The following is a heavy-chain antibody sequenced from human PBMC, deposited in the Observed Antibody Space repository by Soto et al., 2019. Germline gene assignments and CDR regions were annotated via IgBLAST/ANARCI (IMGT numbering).Heavy chain of an antibody. V-gene: IGHV4-59*11. J-gene: IGHJ5*02. CDR1: VGCMDKHW. CDR2: IFYGARD. D-gene: IGHD1-1*01. CDR3: ARDAGVLGVSTWLDP. Sequence: PWETLSLGCTVSVGCMDKHWWRWFRQPPGKELEWIGDIFYGARDRGNPSLTSRLAISMDMSRSQFFLNLASVTAADTAVYYCARDAGVLGVSTWLDPWGQGIQATVS.